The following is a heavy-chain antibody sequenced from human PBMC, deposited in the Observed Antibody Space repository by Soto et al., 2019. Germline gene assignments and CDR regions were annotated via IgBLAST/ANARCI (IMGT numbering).Heavy chain of an antibody. CDR2: IYYSGTT. D-gene: IGHD2-21*02. CDR3: ARGLIVMLAGIEELINSHFDS. V-gene: IGHV4-31*03. Sequence: LSLTCTVSDASINSGGYYWSWIRQHPGKGLEWIGFIYYSGTTYYNPSLKSRVTTSVDTSKNQFSLRLSSVTAADTAVYYCARGLIVMLAGIEELINSHFDSWGQGTLVTVSS. J-gene: IGHJ4*02. CDR1: DASINSGGYY.